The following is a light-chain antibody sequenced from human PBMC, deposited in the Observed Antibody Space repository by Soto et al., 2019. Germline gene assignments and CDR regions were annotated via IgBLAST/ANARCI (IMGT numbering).Light chain of an antibody. V-gene: IGLV2-23*02. CDR2: EAT. CDR3: CSYGGLSTFVI. CDR1: RDDDGRYNL. J-gene: IGLJ2*01. Sequence: QSALTQPASVSGSPGQSITISCIGTRDDDGRYNLVSWYQHHPGKAPKVVIYEATKRPSGVSGRFSGSKSGNTASLTISGLQADDEAHYYCCSYGGLSTFVIFGGGTKVTVL.